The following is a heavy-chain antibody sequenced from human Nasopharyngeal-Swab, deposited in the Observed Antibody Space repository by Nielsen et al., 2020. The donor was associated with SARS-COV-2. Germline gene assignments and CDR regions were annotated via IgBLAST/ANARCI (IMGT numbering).Heavy chain of an antibody. CDR2: ISYDGSSK. Sequence: GESMKIYCAASGFTFSNFAMNWVRQAPGKGLEWVAVISYDGSSKYDADSVRGRFTVSRDNSINTLYLQMSSLKIEDTAVYYCARAYTNNGWGHFDHWGQGTLVTVSS. CDR1: GFTFSNFA. V-gene: IGHV3-30-3*01. D-gene: IGHD6-19*01. J-gene: IGHJ4*02. CDR3: ARAYTNNGWGHFDH.